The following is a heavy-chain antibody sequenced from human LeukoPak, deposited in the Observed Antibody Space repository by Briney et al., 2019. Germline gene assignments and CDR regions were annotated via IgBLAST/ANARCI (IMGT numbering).Heavy chain of an antibody. CDR1: GFTFDDYA. CDR2: ISWNSGSI. D-gene: IGHD3-22*01. Sequence: GGSLRLSCAASGFTFDDYAMHWVRQAPGKGLEWVSGISWNSGSIGYADSVKGRFTISRDNAKNSLYLQMNSLRAEDTALYYCAKGYYHDSSGYYDYWGQGTLVTVSS. J-gene: IGHJ4*02. V-gene: IGHV3-9*01. CDR3: AKGYYHDSSGYYDY.